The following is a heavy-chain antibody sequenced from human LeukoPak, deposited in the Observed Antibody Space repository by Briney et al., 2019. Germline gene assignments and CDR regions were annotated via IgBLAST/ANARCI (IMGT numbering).Heavy chain of an antibody. D-gene: IGHD2/OR15-2a*01. J-gene: IGHJ6*03. CDR3: AKDVIPTHYYYMDV. Sequence: GGSLRLSCAASGFTFDDYAMHWVRQAPGKGLEWVSLISWDGGSTYYADSVKGRFTISRDNSKNSLYLQMNCLRAEDTALYYCAKDVIPTHYYYMDVWGKGTTVTVSS. CDR2: ISWDGGST. V-gene: IGHV3-43D*03. CDR1: GFTFDDYA.